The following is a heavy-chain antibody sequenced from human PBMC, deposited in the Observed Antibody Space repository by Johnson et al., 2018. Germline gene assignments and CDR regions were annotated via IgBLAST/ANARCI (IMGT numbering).Heavy chain of an antibody. D-gene: IGHD1-26*01. Sequence: LVQSGGGLVQPGRSLRLSCAASGFTFDDYAMHWVRQAPGKGLEWVSGISWNSGSIGYADSVRGRFTISRDNAKNSLYLQMNSLRAEDTALYYCAKARNSGSNAGMDVWGQGTTVTVSS. V-gene: IGHV3-9*01. J-gene: IGHJ6*02. CDR2: ISWNSGSI. CDR1: GFTFDDYA. CDR3: AKARNSGSNAGMDV.